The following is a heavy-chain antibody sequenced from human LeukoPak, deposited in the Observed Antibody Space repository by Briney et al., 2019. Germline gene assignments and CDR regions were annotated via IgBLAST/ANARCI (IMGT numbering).Heavy chain of an antibody. V-gene: IGHV4-39*07. CDR2: IYYSGST. J-gene: IGHJ4*02. CDR3: ARVGSSYRIDY. D-gene: IGHD6-13*01. CDR1: GGSISSSSYY. Sequence: SETLSLTCTVSGGSISSSSYYWGWIRQPPGKGLEWIGNIYYSGSTYYNPSLKSRVTISVDTSKNQFSLKLSSVTAAGTAPYYCARVGSSYRIDYWGQGTLVTVSS.